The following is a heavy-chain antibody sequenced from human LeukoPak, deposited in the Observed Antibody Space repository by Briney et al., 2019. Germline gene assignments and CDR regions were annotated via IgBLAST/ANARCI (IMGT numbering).Heavy chain of an antibody. V-gene: IGHV3-48*03. CDR3: ARLGYCTNGVCHGMDV. J-gene: IGHJ6*02. Sequence: GGSLRLSCAASGFTFSSYEMNWVRQAPGKGLECVSYISSSGSTIYYADSLKGRFTLSRDEDKNSLYLQMNSLRAENTAVYYCARLGYCTNGVCHGMDVWGQGTTVTVSS. CDR1: GFTFSSYE. D-gene: IGHD2-8*01. CDR2: ISSSGSTI.